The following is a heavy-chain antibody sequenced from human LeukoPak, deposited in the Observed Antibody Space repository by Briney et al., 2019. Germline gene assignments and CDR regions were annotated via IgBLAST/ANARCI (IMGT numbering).Heavy chain of an antibody. J-gene: IGHJ4*02. V-gene: IGHV3-74*01. CDR3: ARGPCYYDSSGYYYD. CDR2: INTDGSST. D-gene: IGHD3-22*01. Sequence: PGGSLRLSCAASGFTFSSYWMHWVRQAPGKGLVWVSRINTDGSSTSYADSVKGRFTISRDNAKNTLYLQMNSLRAEDTAVYYCARGPCYYDSSGYYYDWGQGTLVTVSS. CDR1: GFTFSSYW.